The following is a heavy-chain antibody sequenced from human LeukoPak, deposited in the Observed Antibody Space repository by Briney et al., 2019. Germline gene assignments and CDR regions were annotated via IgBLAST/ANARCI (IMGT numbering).Heavy chain of an antibody. V-gene: IGHV1-69*13. CDR1: GGTFSSYA. J-gene: IGHJ4*02. CDR3: ARDLLGAYYDSSGSRLDY. Sequence: SVKVSCKASGGTFSSYAISWVRQAPGQGLEWMGGIIPIFGTANYAQKFQGRVTITADESTSTAYMELSSLRSEDTAVYYCARDLLGAYYDSSGSRLDYWGQGTLVTVSS. D-gene: IGHD3-22*01. CDR2: IIPIFGTA.